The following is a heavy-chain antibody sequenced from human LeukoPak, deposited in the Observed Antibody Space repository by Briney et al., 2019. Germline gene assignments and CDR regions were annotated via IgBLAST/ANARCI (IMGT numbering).Heavy chain of an antibody. CDR3: ARGEVTVMLWSRGNYYFDY. V-gene: IGHV3-7*01. J-gene: IGHJ4*02. D-gene: IGHD4-17*01. CDR2: IKQDGSEK. Sequence: QTGGSLRLSCAASGFTFSSYWMSWVRQAPGKGLEWVANIKQDGSEKYYVDSVKGRFTISRDNAKNSLYLQMNSLRAEDTAVYYCARGEVTVMLWSRGNYYFDYWGQGTLVTVSS. CDR1: GFTFSSYW.